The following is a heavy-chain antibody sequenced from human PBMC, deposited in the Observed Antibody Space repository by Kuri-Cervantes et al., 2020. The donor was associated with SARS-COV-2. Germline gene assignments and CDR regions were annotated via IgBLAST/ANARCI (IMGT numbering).Heavy chain of an antibody. CDR3: AGEGRELGMEL. CDR2: INPNSGGT. J-gene: IGHJ4*02. Sequence: GESLKISCKASGYTFTGDSMHWARQAPGQGLEWMGWINPNSGGTNYAQKFQGRVSMTRNTSISKAYMELSRLISDDTAVYYCAGEGRELGMELWGQGTMVTVSS. D-gene: IGHD7-27*01. CDR1: GYTFTGDS. V-gene: IGHV1-2*02.